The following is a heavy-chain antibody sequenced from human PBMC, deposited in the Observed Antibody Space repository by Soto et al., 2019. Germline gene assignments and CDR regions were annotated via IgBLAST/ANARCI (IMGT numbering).Heavy chain of an antibody. V-gene: IGHV4-31*03. CDR2: IYYSGST. Sequence: SETLSLTCTVSGGSISSGGYYWSWIRQHPGKGLEWIGYIYYSGSTNYNPSLKSRVTISVDTSKNQFSLKLSSVTAADTAVYYCARGGIAAAGKRDYYYYYGMDVWGQGTTVPVSS. D-gene: IGHD6-13*01. CDR3: ARGGIAAAGKRDYYYYYGMDV. J-gene: IGHJ6*02. CDR1: GGSISSGGYY.